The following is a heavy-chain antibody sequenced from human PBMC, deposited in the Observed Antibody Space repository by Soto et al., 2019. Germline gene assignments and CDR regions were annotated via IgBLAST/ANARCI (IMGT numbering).Heavy chain of an antibody. J-gene: IGHJ4*02. CDR3: ASKPYNWHTWMIY. V-gene: IGHV4-31*03. Sequence: SETLSLTCTVSGGSIGSGGYYWSWIRQHPGKGLEWIGYNYYSGSTYYNPSLKSRVTISVDKSNNHFSLNLRSVSAADMAVYYCASKPYNWHTWMIYWGPGILVTVSS. CDR1: GGSIGSGGYY. D-gene: IGHD1-20*01. CDR2: NYYSGST.